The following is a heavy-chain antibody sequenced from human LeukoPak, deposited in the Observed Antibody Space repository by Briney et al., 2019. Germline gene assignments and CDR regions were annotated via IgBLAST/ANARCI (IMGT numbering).Heavy chain of an antibody. CDR1: GGSFSGYY. J-gene: IGHJ4*02. CDR2: INHSGSS. CDR3: ARGDHWVLIAAAGQYYFDY. D-gene: IGHD6-13*01. V-gene: IGHV4-34*01. Sequence: PSETLSLTCAVYGGSFSGYYWSWIRQPPGKGLEWIGEINHSGSSNYNPSLKSRVTISVDTSKNQFSLKLSSVTAADTAVYYCARGDHWVLIAAAGQYYFDYWGQGTLVTVSS.